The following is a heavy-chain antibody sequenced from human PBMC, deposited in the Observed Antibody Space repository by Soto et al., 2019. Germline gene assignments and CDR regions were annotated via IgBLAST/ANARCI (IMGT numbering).Heavy chain of an antibody. Sequence: ASVKVSCKASGYTFTSYGISWVRQAPGQGLEWMGWISAYNGNTNYAQKLQGRVTMTTDTSTSTAYMELRSLRSDDTAVYYCARERGGKGVTDDAFDIWGQGTMVTVSS. CDR1: GYTFTSYG. CDR3: ARERGGKGVTDDAFDI. J-gene: IGHJ3*02. D-gene: IGHD2-21*02. V-gene: IGHV1-18*01. CDR2: ISAYNGNT.